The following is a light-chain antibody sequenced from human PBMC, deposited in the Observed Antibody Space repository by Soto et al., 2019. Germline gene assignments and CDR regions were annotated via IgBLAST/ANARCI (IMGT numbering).Light chain of an antibody. CDR2: EVS. CDR3: FSFTPSNTHV. V-gene: IGLV2-14*01. Sequence: QSVLTQPASVSGSPGQSITISCTGTSSDVGAYNYVSWFQQHPDKAPKLMIYEVSNRPSGVSNRFSGSKSGNAASLTISGLQAEDEAYYFCFSFTPSNTHVFGTGTKVTVL. J-gene: IGLJ1*01. CDR1: SSDVGAYNY.